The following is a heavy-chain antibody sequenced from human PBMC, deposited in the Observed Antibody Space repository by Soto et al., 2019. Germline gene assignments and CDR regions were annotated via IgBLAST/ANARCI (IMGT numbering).Heavy chain of an antibody. J-gene: IGHJ6*02. CDR1: GGSFSGYY. CDR2: INHSGST. CDR3: ARGPRGIAAAGPEYYYGMDV. Sequence: QVQLQQWGAGLLKPSETLSLTCAVYGGSFSGYYWSWIRQPPGKGLEWIGEINHSGSTNYNPSLKSRVTISVDTSKNQFSLKLSSVTAADTAVYYCARGPRGIAAAGPEYYYGMDVWGPGTTVTVSS. D-gene: IGHD6-13*01. V-gene: IGHV4-34*01.